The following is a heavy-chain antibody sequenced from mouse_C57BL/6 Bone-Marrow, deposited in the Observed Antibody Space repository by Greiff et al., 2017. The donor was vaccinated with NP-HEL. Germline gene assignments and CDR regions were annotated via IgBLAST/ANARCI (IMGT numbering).Heavy chain of an antibody. CDR2: ISYDGSN. D-gene: IGHD1-1*01. J-gene: IGHJ4*01. CDR3: AREGTTVVADAMDY. CDR1: GYSITSGYY. V-gene: IGHV3-6*01. Sequence: EVQLQESGPGLVKPSQSLSLTCSVTGYSITSGYYWNWIRQFPGNKLEWMGYISYDGSNNYNPSLKNRISITRDTSKNQFFLKLNSVTTEDTATYYCAREGTTVVADAMDYWGQGTSVTVSS.